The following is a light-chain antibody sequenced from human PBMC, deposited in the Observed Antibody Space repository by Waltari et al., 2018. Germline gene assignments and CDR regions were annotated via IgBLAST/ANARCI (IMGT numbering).Light chain of an antibody. CDR1: RDIANN. CDR3: QQGYDFPCT. CDR2: RAS. V-gene: IGKV1-6*02. Sequence: IQMTQSPSSLSASIGDTVTITCRASRDIANNLNWYQQQSGKAPQLLIYRASSLQSGVPSRFSGSGSGTDFSLAISSLQPEDFATYDCQQGYDFPCTFGRGTKVEIK. J-gene: IGKJ4*01.